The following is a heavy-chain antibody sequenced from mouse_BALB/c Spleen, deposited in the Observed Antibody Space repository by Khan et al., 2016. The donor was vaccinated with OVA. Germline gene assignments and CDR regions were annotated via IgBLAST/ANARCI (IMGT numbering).Heavy chain of an antibody. D-gene: IGHD2-10*01. Sequence: QVQLKESGPGLAAPSQSLSITCTISGFSLTNYGVHWVRQPPGKGLEWLVVIWSDGSTNYNSALKSRLTITNDNSQSQVFLKMNNLQTDDTAIYFCARDPYYHYNIMDYWGQGTSVTVSS. J-gene: IGHJ4*01. V-gene: IGHV2-6-1*01. CDR3: ARDPYYHYNIMDY. CDR1: GFSLTNYG. CDR2: IWSDGST.